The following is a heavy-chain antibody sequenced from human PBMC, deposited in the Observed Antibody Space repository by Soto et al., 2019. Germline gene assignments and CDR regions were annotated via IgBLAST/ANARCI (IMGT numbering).Heavy chain of an antibody. Sequence: ETLSLTCAVYGGSFSGYYWSWIRQPPGKGLEWIGEINHSGSTNYNPSLKSRVTISVDTSKNQFSLKLSSVTAAETAVYYCARHLLAGDAFDIWGQGTMVTVS. CDR2: INHSGST. CDR1: GGSFSGYY. V-gene: IGHV4-34*01. CDR3: ARHLLAGDAFDI. D-gene: IGHD3-3*02. J-gene: IGHJ3*02.